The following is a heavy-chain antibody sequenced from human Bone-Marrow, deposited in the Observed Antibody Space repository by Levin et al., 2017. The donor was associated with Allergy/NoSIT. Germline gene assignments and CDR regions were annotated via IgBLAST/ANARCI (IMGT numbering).Heavy chain of an antibody. J-gene: IGHJ4*02. CDR1: GFTFSSYA. CDR2: ISSDGSYT. CDR3: ARDPYGSGGYFYYFDY. V-gene: IGHV3-30-3*01. Sequence: GESLKISCAASGFTFSSYAVHWVRQAPGKGLEWVAVISSDGSYTYYADSVKGRFTTSRDNSKNTLYLQMNSLRPEDTAVFFCARDPYGSGGYFYYFDYWGQGTLVTVSS. D-gene: IGHD3-10*01.